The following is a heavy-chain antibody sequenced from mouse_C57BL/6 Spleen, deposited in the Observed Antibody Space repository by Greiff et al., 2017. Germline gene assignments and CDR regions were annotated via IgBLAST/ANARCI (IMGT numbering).Heavy chain of an antibody. D-gene: IGHD1-1*01. CDR3: ARPTVVATDYFDY. CDR2: INPNSGGT. V-gene: IGHV1-26*01. Sequence: VQLQQSGPELVKPGASVKISCKASGYTFTDYYMNWVKQSHGKSLEWIGDINPNSGGTSYNKKFKGKATLTVEKSSSTAYMELRSLTSEDSSVYYCARPTVVATDYFDYWGQGTTLTVSS. J-gene: IGHJ2*01. CDR1: GYTFTDYY.